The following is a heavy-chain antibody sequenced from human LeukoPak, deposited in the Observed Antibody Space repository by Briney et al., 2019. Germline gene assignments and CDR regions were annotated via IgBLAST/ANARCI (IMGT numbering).Heavy chain of an antibody. CDR3: ACQNYGGNPGGSGAFDI. J-gene: IGHJ3*02. V-gene: IGHV1-8*01. D-gene: IGHD4-23*01. Sequence: ASVKVSCKASGYTFTSYDINWVRQATGQGLEWMGWMNPNSGNTGYAQKFQGRVTMTRNTSISTAYMELSSLRSEDTAVYYCACQNYGGNPGGSGAFDIWGQGTMVTVSS. CDR1: GYTFTSYD. CDR2: MNPNSGNT.